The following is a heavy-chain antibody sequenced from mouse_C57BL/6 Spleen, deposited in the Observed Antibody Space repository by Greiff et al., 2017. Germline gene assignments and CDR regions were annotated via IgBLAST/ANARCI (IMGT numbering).Heavy chain of an antibody. Sequence: QVQLKQPGAELVKPGASVKLSCKASGYTFTSYWMQWVKQRPGQGLEWIGEIDPSDSYTNYNQKFKGKATLTVDTSSSTAYMQLSSLTSEDSAVYYCARLGYGSSYDYWGQGTTLTVSS. V-gene: IGHV1-50*01. J-gene: IGHJ2*01. CDR1: GYTFTSYW. CDR2: IDPSDSYT. D-gene: IGHD1-1*01. CDR3: ARLGYGSSYDY.